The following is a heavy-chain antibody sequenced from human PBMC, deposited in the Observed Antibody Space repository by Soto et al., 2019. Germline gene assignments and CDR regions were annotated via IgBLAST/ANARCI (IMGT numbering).Heavy chain of an antibody. CDR2: IIPIFGTA. CDR1: GGTFSSYA. Sequence: QVQLVQSGAEVKKPGSSVKVSCKASGGTFSSYAISWVRQAPGQGLEWMGGIIPIFGTANYAQKFQGRVTITADESTSTAYMELSRLRSEDTALYYCAREGYCSSTSCPRYYYYYGMDVWGQGTTVTVSS. CDR3: AREGYCSSTSCPRYYYYYGMDV. V-gene: IGHV1-69*01. D-gene: IGHD2-2*01. J-gene: IGHJ6*02.